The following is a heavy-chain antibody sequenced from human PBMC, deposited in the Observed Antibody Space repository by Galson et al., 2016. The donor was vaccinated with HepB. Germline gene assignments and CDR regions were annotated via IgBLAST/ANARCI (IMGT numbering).Heavy chain of an antibody. CDR2: IGAAGDT. CDR1: GFTFSSYD. Sequence: SLRLSCAASGFTFSSYDMHWVRQVTGKGPEWVSAIGAAGDTYYTDSVKGRFTISRENAKNSFYLQMNSLRAGAPAVYYCAALGPTVPWGQGTLVTVSS. D-gene: IGHD1-26*01. CDR3: AALGPTVP. V-gene: IGHV3-13*01. J-gene: IGHJ4*02.